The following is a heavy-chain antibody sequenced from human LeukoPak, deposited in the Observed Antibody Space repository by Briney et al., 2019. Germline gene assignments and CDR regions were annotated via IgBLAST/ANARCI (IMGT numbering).Heavy chain of an antibody. CDR1: GFTFSSFW. Sequence: GGSLRLSCAASGFTFSSFWMNWVRQAPGKGLEWVANIKEDGSEKYYVDSVKGRFTISRDNAKNSLYLQMNSLRAEDTAVHYCARRYYDNFDYWGQGTLVTVSS. CDR3: ARRYYDNFDY. CDR2: IKEDGSEK. V-gene: IGHV3-7*01. J-gene: IGHJ4*02. D-gene: IGHD3-22*01.